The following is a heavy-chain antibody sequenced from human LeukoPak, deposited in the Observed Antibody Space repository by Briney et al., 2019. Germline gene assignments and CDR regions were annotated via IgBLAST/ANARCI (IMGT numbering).Heavy chain of an antibody. CDR2: ISSSGGTI. J-gene: IGHJ4*02. Sequence: GGSLRLSCAASGFTFSDYYMSWIRQAPGKGLEWVSYISSSGGTIYFADSVKDRFTISRDNAKNSLDLQMNSLRAEDTAMYYCARAAVVTSPFDYWGQGTLVTVSS. D-gene: IGHD4-23*01. V-gene: IGHV3-11*01. CDR3: ARAAVVTSPFDY. CDR1: GFTFSDYY.